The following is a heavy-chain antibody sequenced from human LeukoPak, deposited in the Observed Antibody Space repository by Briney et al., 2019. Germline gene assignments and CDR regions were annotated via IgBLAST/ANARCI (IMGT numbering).Heavy chain of an antibody. V-gene: IGHV3-30-3*01. J-gene: IGHJ4*02. D-gene: IGHD3-3*01. CDR2: IANGGSSE. CDR3: VRERRILRFSESFPHYLHH. Sequence: GGSLRLSCAASGFTFSNYAMHWVRQAPGKGLEWVAIIANGGSSEYYADSVKGRFTISRDNSKNTLYLHLNSLRTEDTALYYCVRERRILRFSESFPHYLHHWGQGTLVTVSS. CDR1: GFTFSNYA.